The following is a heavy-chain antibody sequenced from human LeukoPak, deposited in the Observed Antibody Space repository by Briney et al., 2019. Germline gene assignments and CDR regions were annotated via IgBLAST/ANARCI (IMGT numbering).Heavy chain of an antibody. J-gene: IGHJ4*02. CDR1: GGSISSGTYY. CDR2: IFSSGST. Sequence: PSETLSLTCTVSGGSISSGTYYWGWIRQPPGRGLEWIGSIFSSGSTYYNPSLKSRVTISVDRSKNQFSLKLSSVTAADTAVYYCARVLGYYGSGSYPDYWGQGTLVTVSS. CDR3: ARVLGYYGSGSYPDY. D-gene: IGHD3-10*01. V-gene: IGHV4-39*07.